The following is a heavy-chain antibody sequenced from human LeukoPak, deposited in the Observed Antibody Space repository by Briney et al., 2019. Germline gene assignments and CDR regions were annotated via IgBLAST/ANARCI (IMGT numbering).Heavy chain of an antibody. D-gene: IGHD5-12*01. CDR1: GFTFSSYG. J-gene: IGHJ6*03. CDR3: AKGSGYGNYYYYMDV. V-gene: IGHV3-30*02. CDR2: IRYDGSNK. Sequence: GGSLRLSCAASGFTFSSYGMHWVRQAPGKGLEWVAFIRYDGSNKYYADSVKGRFTISRDNSKNTLYLQMNSLRAEDTAVYYCAKGSGYGNYYYYMDVWGKGTTVTVSS.